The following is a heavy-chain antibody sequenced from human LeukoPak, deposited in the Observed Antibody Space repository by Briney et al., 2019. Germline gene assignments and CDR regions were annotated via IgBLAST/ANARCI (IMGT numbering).Heavy chain of an antibody. V-gene: IGHV1-2*02. J-gene: IGHJ5*02. CDR3: ARDQGVVPAAIYGNWFDP. D-gene: IGHD2-2*02. CDR1: GYTFTGYY. Sequence: ASVKVSCKASGYTFTGYYMHWVRPAPGQGLEWMGWINPNSGGTNYAQKFQGRVTMTRDTSISTAYMELSRLRSDDTAVYYCARDQGVVPAAIYGNWFDPWGQGTLVTVSS. CDR2: INPNSGGT.